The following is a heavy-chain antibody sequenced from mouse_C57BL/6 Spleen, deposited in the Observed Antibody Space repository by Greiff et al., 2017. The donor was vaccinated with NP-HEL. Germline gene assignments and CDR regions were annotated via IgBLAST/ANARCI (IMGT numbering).Heavy chain of an antibody. D-gene: IGHD1-1*01. V-gene: IGHV14-4*01. CDR1: GFNIKDDY. CDR2: IDPENGDT. CDR3: TRTTVVATRYAMDY. J-gene: IGHJ4*01. Sequence: VQLQQSGAELVRPGASVKLSCTASGFNIKDDYMHWVKQRPEQGLEWIGWIDPENGDTEYASKFQGKATITADTSSNTAYLQLSSLTSEDTAVYYCTRTTVVATRYAMDYWGQGTSVTVSS.